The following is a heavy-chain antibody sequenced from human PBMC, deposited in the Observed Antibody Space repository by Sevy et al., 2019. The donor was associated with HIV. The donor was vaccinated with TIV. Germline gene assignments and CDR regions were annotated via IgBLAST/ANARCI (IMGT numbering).Heavy chain of an antibody. D-gene: IGHD1-26*01. J-gene: IGHJ3*02. CDR1: GFTLDEYA. CDR3: VRGTMELIMDLYEHLDI. CDR2: ITCSSSSI. Sequence: GGSLRLSCAASGFTLDEYAMFWVRQAPGKGLEWVSGITCSSSSIDYGDSVKGRFTISRDNAKNSLYLQMNSQRVEDTAIYYCVRGTMELIMDLYEHLDIWGQGTMVTVSS. V-gene: IGHV3-9*01.